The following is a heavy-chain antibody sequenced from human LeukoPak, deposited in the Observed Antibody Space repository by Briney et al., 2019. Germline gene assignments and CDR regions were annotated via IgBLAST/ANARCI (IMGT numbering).Heavy chain of an antibody. CDR2: IHPSGGST. CDR3: ARAHLHYGDSIHDLDY. CDR1: GYTFTSYY. D-gene: IGHD4-17*01. J-gene: IGHJ4*02. Sequence: ASVKVSCKASGYTFTSYYMHWVRQAPGQGPEWMGIIHPSGGSTSYAQKFQGRVTMTRDTSTSTVYMELSSLRSEDTAVYYCARAHLHYGDSIHDLDYWGQGTLVTASS. V-gene: IGHV1-46*01.